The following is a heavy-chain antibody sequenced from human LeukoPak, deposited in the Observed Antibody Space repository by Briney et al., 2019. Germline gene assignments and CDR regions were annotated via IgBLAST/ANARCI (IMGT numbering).Heavy chain of an antibody. J-gene: IGHJ5*02. CDR3: ARVATGSYDWFDP. CDR2: ISYDGSNK. CDR1: GFTFSSYA. D-gene: IGHD3-10*01. Sequence: GGSLRLSCAASGFTFSSYAMHWVRQAPGKGLEWVAVISYDGSNKYYADSVKGRFTISRDNSKNTLYLQMNSLRAEDTAVYFCARVATGSYDWFDPWGQGTLVTVSS. V-gene: IGHV3-30-3*01.